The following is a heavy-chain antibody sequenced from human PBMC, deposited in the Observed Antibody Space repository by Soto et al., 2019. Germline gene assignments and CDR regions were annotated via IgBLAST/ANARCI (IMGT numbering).Heavy chain of an antibody. J-gene: IGHJ4*02. CDR2: IKPDGSET. V-gene: IGHV3-7*03. CDR3: TSRPSGMTYHAVDF. CDR1: GLTFSGHW. Sequence: GGSLRLSCAASGLTFSGHWMTWVRQTPGEGLQWVAAIKPDGSETFYVDSVKGRFTISRDNARNSLFLQMDSLRAEDTAVYYCTSRPSGMTYHAVDFWGQGTLVTVSS. D-gene: IGHD2-21*02.